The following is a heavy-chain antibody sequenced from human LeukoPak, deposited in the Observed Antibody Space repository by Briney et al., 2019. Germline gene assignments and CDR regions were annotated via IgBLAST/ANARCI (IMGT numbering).Heavy chain of an antibody. CDR2: VDPEDGET. V-gene: IGHV1-69-2*01. CDR3: ATARRFFAGNGGAFDI. CDR1: GCTFTSYY. J-gene: IGHJ3*02. Sequence: ASVKVSCKASGCTFTSYYMHWVQQAPGKGLEWMGLVDPEDGETIYAEKFQGRVTITADTSTDTAYMELSSLRSEDTAVYYCATARRFFAGNGGAFDIWGQGTMVTVSS. D-gene: IGHD3-3*01.